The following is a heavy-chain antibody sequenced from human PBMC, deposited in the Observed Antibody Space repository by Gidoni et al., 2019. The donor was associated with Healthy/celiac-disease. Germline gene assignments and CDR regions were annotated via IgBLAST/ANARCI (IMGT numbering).Heavy chain of an antibody. V-gene: IGHV3-64D*06. CDR1: GFTFSSYA. Sequence: EVQLVESGGGLVQPGGSLRLSCSASGFTFSSYAMTWVRQAPGNGLEYVSAISSDGGSTYYADSVKGRFTISRDNSKNTLYLQMSTLRAEDTAVYYCVKGKAFWSGSDYYYYGMDVWGQGTTVTVSS. CDR3: VKGKAFWSGSDYYYYGMDV. CDR2: ISSDGGST. J-gene: IGHJ6*02. D-gene: IGHD3-3*01.